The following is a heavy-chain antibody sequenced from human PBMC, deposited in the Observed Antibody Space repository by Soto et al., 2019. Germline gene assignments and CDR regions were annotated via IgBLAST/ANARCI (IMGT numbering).Heavy chain of an antibody. D-gene: IGHD2-15*01. CDR3: ARDTLPSGIVVLVAQSDGMDV. CDR1: GFTFSSYS. V-gene: IGHV3-48*02. J-gene: IGHJ6*02. Sequence: EVQLVESGGGLVQPGGSLRLSCAASGFTFSSYSMNWVRQAPGKGLEWVSYISSSSSTIYYADSVKGRFTISRDNAKNSLYLQRNSLRDEDTAVYYCARDTLPSGIVVLVAQSDGMDVWGQGTTVTVSS. CDR2: ISSSSSTI.